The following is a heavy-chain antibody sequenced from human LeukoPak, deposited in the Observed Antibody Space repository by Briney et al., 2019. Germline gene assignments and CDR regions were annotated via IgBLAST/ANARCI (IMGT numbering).Heavy chain of an antibody. CDR1: GFTFRTYA. D-gene: IGHD3-10*01. V-gene: IGHV3-23*01. CDR3: ANYFGSVTIDY. Sequence: GGSLRLSCAASGFTFRTYAMSWVRQAPGKGLEWVSAISSSGEKTYYAYSVKGRFTISRDNSKNTLYLQMNSLRAEDTAVYYCANYFGSVTIDYWGQGTLVTVSS. CDR2: ISSSGEKT. J-gene: IGHJ4*02.